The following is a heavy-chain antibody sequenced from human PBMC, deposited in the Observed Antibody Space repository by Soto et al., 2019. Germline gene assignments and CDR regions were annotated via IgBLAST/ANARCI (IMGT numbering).Heavy chain of an antibody. D-gene: IGHD3-10*01. Sequence: SETLSLTCAVYGGSFSGYYWSWIRQPPGKGLGWIGEINHSGSTNYNPSLKSRVTISVDTSKNQFSLKLSSVTAADTAVYYCASRRRGSGSYYYYYYYYGMDVWGQGTTVTVSS. CDR1: GGSFSGYY. CDR2: INHSGST. V-gene: IGHV4-34*01. CDR3: ASRRRGSGSYYYYYYYYGMDV. J-gene: IGHJ6*02.